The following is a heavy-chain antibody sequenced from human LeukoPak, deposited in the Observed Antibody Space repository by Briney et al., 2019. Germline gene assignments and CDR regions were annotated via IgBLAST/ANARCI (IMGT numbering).Heavy chain of an antibody. CDR3: ARDKLTITPTSNNWFDP. CDR1: GYTFTGYY. V-gene: IGHV1-2*06. Sequence: ASVKVSCKDSGYTFTGYYMHWVRQAPGQGLEWMGRINPNSGGTNYAQKFQGRVTMTRDTSISTAYMELSRLRSDDTAVYYCARDKLTITPTSNNWFDPWGQGTLVTVSS. J-gene: IGHJ5*02. D-gene: IGHD3-3*01. CDR2: INPNSGGT.